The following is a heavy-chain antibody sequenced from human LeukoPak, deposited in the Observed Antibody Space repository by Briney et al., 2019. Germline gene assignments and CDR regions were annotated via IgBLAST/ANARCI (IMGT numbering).Heavy chain of an antibody. J-gene: IGHJ4*02. CDR2: ISYSGST. V-gene: IGHV4-61*05. Sequence: SETLSLTCTVSGGSISSSSDYWGWIRQPPGKGLEWIGYISYSGSTNYSPSLKSRVTISLDTSKNQFSLKLSSVTAADTAVYYCAAGRGGCGGDCYYYFDYWGQGTLVTVSS. CDR1: GGSISSSSDY. D-gene: IGHD2-21*02. CDR3: AAGRGGCGGDCYYYFDY.